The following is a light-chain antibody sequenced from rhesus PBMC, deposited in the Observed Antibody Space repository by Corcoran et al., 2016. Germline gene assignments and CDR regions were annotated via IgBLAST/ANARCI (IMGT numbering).Light chain of an antibody. CDR2: EAS. V-gene: IGKV1-25*01. Sequence: DIKMTQSQSSLSASVGDRVTITCRASQGITNDLAWSQQKPGETPKLLIYEASSLQSGLPSRFSGSGAVTDFTLTISSLQSEDFATYYCQHYYSTPYSFGQGTKVEIK. J-gene: IGKJ2*01. CDR3: QHYYSTPYS. CDR1: QGITND.